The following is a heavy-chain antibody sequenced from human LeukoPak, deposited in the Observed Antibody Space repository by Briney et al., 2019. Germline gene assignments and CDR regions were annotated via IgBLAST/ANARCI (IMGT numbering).Heavy chain of an antibody. D-gene: IGHD5-24*01. CDR1: GGSISSYY. CDR3: ARDRSRDGYTFFDY. V-gene: IGHV4-59*01. Sequence: PSETLSLTCTVSGGSISSYYWSWIRQPPRKGLEWIGYIYYSGSTNYNPALKSRVTISVDTSKNQFSLKLSSVTAADTAVYYCARDRSRDGYTFFDYWGQGTLVTVSS. CDR2: IYYSGST. J-gene: IGHJ4*02.